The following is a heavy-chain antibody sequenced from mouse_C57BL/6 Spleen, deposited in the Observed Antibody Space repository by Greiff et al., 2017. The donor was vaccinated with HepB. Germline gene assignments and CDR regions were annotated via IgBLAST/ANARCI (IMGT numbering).Heavy chain of an antibody. CDR1: GFSLTSYG. Sequence: QVHVKQSGPGLVQPSQSLSITCTVSGFSLTSYGVHWVRQSPGKGLEWLGVIWSGGSTDYNAAFISRLSISKDNSKSQVFFKMNSLQADDTAIYYCARNIYGNGYYFDYWGQGTTLTVSS. CDR2: IWSGGST. V-gene: IGHV2-2*01. D-gene: IGHD2-1*01. J-gene: IGHJ2*01. CDR3: ARNIYGNGYYFDY.